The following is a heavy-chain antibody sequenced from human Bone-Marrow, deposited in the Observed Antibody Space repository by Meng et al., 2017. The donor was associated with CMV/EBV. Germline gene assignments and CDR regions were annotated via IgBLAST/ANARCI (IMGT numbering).Heavy chain of an antibody. D-gene: IGHD3-16*01. CDR2: ISSSGSTI. Sequence: GGSLRLSCAASGFTFSSYEMNWVRQAPGKGLEWVSYISSSGSTIYYADSVKGRFTISRDNSKNTLYLQMNSLRAEDTAVYYCAKELGGCDYWGQGKLVNVDS. CDR1: GFTFSSYE. CDR3: AKELGGCDY. J-gene: IGHJ4*02. V-gene: IGHV3-48*03.